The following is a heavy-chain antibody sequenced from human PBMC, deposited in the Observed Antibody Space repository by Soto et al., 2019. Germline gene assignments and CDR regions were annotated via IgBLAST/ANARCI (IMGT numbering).Heavy chain of an antibody. Sequence: QVQLVESGGGVVQPGNSLRLSCAASGFTFSTYPMHWVRQAPGEGLEWVAVISYDGSNKDYADSVKGRFTISRDNSKNTLYLQMNSLRAEDTAMFYCARDWSRYYDILTGYYTGDFDFWGQGTLVTVSS. CDR2: ISYDGSNK. V-gene: IGHV3-30-3*01. CDR3: ARDWSRYYDILTGYYTGDFDF. J-gene: IGHJ4*02. D-gene: IGHD3-9*01. CDR1: GFTFSTYP.